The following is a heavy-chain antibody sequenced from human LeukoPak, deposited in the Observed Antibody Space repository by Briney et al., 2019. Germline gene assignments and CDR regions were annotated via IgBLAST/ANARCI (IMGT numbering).Heavy chain of an antibody. CDR1: AFSFSKYA. J-gene: IGHJ4*02. CDR2: ITASGDGA. Sequence: LPGGSLRLSCAASAFSFSKYAMSWVRQAPGKGPEWVSGITASGDGAYCADFVKGRFTLSRDNSMNTLYLQMNSLRAEDTAIYYCAKEWSERGTPLHDFWGQGALVTVSS. D-gene: IGHD2-15*01. V-gene: IGHV3-23*01. CDR3: AKEWSERGTPLHDF.